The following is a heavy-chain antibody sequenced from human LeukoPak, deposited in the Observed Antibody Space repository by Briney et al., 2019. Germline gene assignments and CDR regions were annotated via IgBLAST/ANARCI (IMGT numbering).Heavy chain of an antibody. Sequence: PGGSLRLSCEASGLTFSRDWMGWVRQAPGKGLEWVANIRQDGGETYYGDSVKGRFIISRDNAKNSLFLQMNSLRAEDTAVYYCAREDYDILTGCDLWGRGTLVTVSS. CDR3: AREDYDILTGCDL. V-gene: IGHV3-7*01. D-gene: IGHD3-9*01. CDR1: GLTFSRDW. J-gene: IGHJ2*01. CDR2: IRQDGGET.